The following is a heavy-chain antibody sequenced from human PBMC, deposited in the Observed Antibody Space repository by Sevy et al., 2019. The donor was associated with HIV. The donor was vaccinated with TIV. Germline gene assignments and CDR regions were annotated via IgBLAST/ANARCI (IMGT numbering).Heavy chain of an antibody. Sequence: SETLSLTCTVSSGSISSSSYYWGWIRQPPGKGLEWIGIIYYSGSTYYKLSLKSRVTISVDRSKNQFSLKLTSVTASDTAVYYCARHDAAAAARRWFDPWDEGTLVTVSS. J-gene: IGHJ5*02. CDR2: IYYSGST. CDR3: ARHDAAAAARRWFDP. CDR1: SGSISSSSYY. V-gene: IGHV4-39*01. D-gene: IGHD6-13*01.